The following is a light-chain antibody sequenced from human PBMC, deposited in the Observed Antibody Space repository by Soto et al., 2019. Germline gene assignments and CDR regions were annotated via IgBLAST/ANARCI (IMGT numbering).Light chain of an antibody. V-gene: IGKV2-30*01. CDR2: NVS. Sequence: EVVMTQSPLSLPVTLGQPASISCRSSQSLAYIDGNTYLTWFHQRPGQSPRRLIYNVSNRDTGVPDRFSVSGSGTDFTLKISRLEAEDVGIYYCVQSTYWPPYTFGQGTKLEIK. CDR3: VQSTYWPPYT. J-gene: IGKJ2*01. CDR1: QSLAYIDGNTY.